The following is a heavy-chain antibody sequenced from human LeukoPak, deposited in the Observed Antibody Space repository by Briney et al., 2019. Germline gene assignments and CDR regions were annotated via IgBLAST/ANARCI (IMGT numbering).Heavy chain of an antibody. J-gene: IGHJ4*02. CDR2: IYTSGST. CDR3: ARDTAAGFDY. Sequence: SETLSRTGTVSGCSISSYYWSWIRQPAGKGLEWIGRIYTSGSTNYNPSLKSRVTMSVDTSKNQFSLKLSSVTAADTAVYYCARDTAAGFDYWGQGTLVTVSS. V-gene: IGHV4-4*07. D-gene: IGHD6-13*01. CDR1: GCSISSYY.